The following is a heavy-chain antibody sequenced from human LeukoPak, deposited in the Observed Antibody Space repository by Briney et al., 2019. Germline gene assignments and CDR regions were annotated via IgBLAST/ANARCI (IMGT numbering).Heavy chain of an antibody. D-gene: IGHD3-9*01. J-gene: IGHJ3*02. Sequence: GGSLRLSCAASGFTFSNSWMSWVRQAPGKGLEWVATIKPDGSAQYYVDSVKGRFTISRDNAKNSLFLQINSLRAEDTAVYYCARIPPADWLLSGDAFDIWGQGTMVTVSS. V-gene: IGHV3-7*01. CDR1: GFTFSNSW. CDR3: ARIPPADWLLSGDAFDI. CDR2: IKPDGSAQ.